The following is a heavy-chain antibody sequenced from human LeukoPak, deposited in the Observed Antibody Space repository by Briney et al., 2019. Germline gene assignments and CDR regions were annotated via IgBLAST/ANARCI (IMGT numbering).Heavy chain of an antibody. D-gene: IGHD6-19*01. Sequence: GGSLRLSCAASGFTFSSYSMNWVRQAPGKGLEWVSSISSSSSYIYYADSVKGRFTISRDNAKNSLYLQMNSLRAEDTAVYYCAKELGLALFEAFDIWGQGTMVTVSS. V-gene: IGHV3-21*04. CDR3: AKELGLALFEAFDI. CDR1: GFTFSSYS. J-gene: IGHJ3*02. CDR2: ISSSSSYI.